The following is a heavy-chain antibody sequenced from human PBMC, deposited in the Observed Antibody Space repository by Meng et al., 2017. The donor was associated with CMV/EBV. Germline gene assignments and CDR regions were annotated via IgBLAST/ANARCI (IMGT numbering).Heavy chain of an antibody. CDR1: GGTFSSYA. D-gene: IGHD3-3*01. V-gene: IGHV1-69*10. J-gene: IGHJ4*02. CDR2: IIPILGIA. Sequence: SVKVSCKASGGTFSSYAISWVRQAPGQGLEWMGGIIPILGIANYAQKFQGRVTITADKSTSTADMELSSLRSEDTAVYYCARENGVAGVEHFDYWGQGTLVTVSS. CDR3: ARENGVAGVEHFDY.